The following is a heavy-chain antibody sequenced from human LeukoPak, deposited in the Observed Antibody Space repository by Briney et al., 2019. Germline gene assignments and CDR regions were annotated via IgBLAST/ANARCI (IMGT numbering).Heavy chain of an antibody. V-gene: IGHV4-34*01. J-gene: IGHJ4*02. Sequence: PSETLSLTCAVYGGSFSGYYWSWIRQPPGKGLEWIGEINHSGSTNYNPSLKSRVTISVDTSKNQFSLKLSSVTAADTAVYYCARLVADFWSGYYSRDYWGQGTLVTVSS. CDR2: INHSGST. D-gene: IGHD3-3*01. CDR3: ARLVADFWSGYYSRDY. CDR1: GGSFSGYY.